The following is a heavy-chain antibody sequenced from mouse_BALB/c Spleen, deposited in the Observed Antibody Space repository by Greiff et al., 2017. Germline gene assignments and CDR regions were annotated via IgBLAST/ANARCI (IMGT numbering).Heavy chain of an antibody. CDR3: ARHKTDAMDY. CDR2: ISSGGSYT. Sequence: EVKLVESGGGLVKPGGSLKLSCAASGFTFSSYGMSWVRQTPDKRLEWVATISSGGSYTYYPDSVKGRFTISRDNAKNTLYLQMSSLKSEDTAMYYCARHKTDAMDYWGKEPQSPSPQ. V-gene: IGHV5-6*03. CDR1: GFTFSSYG. J-gene: IGHJ4*01.